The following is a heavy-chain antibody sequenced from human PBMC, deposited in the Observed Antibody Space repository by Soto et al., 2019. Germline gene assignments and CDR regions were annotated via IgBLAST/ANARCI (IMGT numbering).Heavy chain of an antibody. Sequence: SETLSLTCTVSGGSIISGDYYWSWIRQPPGKGLEWIGYIYYSGSTYYNPSLKSRVTISVDTSKNQFSLKLSSVTAADTAVYYCARASTSYYYGMDVWGQGTTVTV. CDR1: GGSIISGDYY. D-gene: IGHD2-2*01. V-gene: IGHV4-30-4*01. CDR3: ARASTSYYYGMDV. CDR2: IYYSGST. J-gene: IGHJ6*02.